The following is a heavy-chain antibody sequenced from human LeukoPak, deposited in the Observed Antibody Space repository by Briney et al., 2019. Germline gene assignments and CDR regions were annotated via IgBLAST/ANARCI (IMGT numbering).Heavy chain of an antibody. CDR2: ISGGGGST. V-gene: IGHV3-23*01. Sequence: GGSLRLSCAASGSSFSTYAMIWGRQAPGQGLEWVSAISGGGGSTYYADSVKGRFTISRDNSKNTLYLQMNSLRAEDTAVYYCAKLSSYYYASGSYPDYWGQGTLVTVSS. D-gene: IGHD3-10*01. CDR1: GSSFSTYA. CDR3: AKLSSYYYASGSYPDY. J-gene: IGHJ4*02.